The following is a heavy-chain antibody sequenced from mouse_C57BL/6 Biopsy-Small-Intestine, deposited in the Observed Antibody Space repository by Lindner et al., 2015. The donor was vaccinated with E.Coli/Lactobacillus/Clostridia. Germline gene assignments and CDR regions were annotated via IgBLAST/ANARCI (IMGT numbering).Heavy chain of an antibody. Sequence: VQLQESGPELVKPGASVKISCKASGYSFTGYYMNWVKQSPEKSLEWIGEINPSTGGTTCNQKFKAKAALTVDTSSSTAYMQLKSLTSEDSAVYYCARSDWGWFAYWGQGTLVTVSA. CDR1: GYSFTGYY. CDR3: ARSDWGWFAY. J-gene: IGHJ3*01. V-gene: IGHV1-42*01. CDR2: INPSTGGT. D-gene: IGHD4-1*01.